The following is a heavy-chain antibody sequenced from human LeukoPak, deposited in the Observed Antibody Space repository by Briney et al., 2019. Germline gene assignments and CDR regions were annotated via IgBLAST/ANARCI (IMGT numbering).Heavy chain of an antibody. CDR3: ARGYSYGPEFDY. D-gene: IGHD5-18*01. V-gene: IGHV1-8*01. CDR2: MNTNSGNT. J-gene: IGHJ4*02. Sequence: ASVKVSCKASGYTFTSYDINWVRQATGQGLEWMGWMNTNSGNTGYAQKFQGRVTMTRNTSISTAYMELSSLRSEDTAVYYCARGYSYGPEFDYWGQGTLVTVSS. CDR1: GYTFTSYD.